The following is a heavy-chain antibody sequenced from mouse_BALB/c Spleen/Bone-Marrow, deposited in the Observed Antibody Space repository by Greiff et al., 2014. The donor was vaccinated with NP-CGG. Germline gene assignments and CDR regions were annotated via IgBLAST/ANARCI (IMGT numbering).Heavy chain of an antibody. CDR1: GYTFSNYW. CDR2: ILPGSGSS. CDR3: ARTPDGYYYAMDY. V-gene: IGHV1-9*01. D-gene: IGHD2-3*01. Sequence: QVQLQQSGAELMKPGASVKISCKATGYTFSNYWIEWIKQRPGHGLEWIGEILPGSGSSNYNEKLKGKATFTADTSSNTAYMQLSSLTSEDSAVYYCARTPDGYYYAMDYWGQGTSVTVSS. J-gene: IGHJ4*01.